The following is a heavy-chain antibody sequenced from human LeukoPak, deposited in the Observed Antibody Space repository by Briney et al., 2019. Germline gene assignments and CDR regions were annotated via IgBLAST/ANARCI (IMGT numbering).Heavy chain of an antibody. Sequence: PGGSLRLSCAASGFTFSTYSLAWVRQPPGKGLEWVSSISGSGDGSGDTTYYADSVKGRFTISRDNSKNTLYLQMNSLRAEDTAVYYCARVITPGYYYYGMDVWGQGTTVTVSS. V-gene: IGHV3-23*01. CDR2: ISGSGDGSGDTT. CDR1: GFTFSTYS. CDR3: ARVITPGYYYYGMDV. J-gene: IGHJ6*02.